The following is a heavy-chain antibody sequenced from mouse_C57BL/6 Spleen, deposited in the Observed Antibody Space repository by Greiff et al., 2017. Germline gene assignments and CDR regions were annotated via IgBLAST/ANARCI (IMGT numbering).Heavy chain of an antibody. CDR1: GYSITSGYD. D-gene: IGHD2-4*01. Sequence: DVKLQESGPGMVKPSQSLSLSCTATGYSITSGYDWHWIRHFPGNKLEWMGYIRYSGSTNYNPSLKSGISITHDTSKNHFFLKLNTVTTEDAATYYCARRDDYDGGAFDYWGQGTTLTVSS. J-gene: IGHJ2*01. CDR2: IRYSGST. V-gene: IGHV3-1*01. CDR3: ARRDDYDGGAFDY.